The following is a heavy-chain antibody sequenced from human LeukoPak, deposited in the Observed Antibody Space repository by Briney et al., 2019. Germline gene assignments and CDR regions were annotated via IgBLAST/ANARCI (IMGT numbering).Heavy chain of an antibody. J-gene: IGHJ6*03. Sequence: SETLSLTCTVSGGSISSYYWSWIRQPPGKGLEWIGYIYYSGSTNYNPSLKSRVTISVDTSKNQFSLKLSSVTAADTAVYYCASIRSGYSSSWYRGVYYYYMDVWGKGTTVTISS. V-gene: IGHV4-59*12. CDR2: IYYSGST. D-gene: IGHD6-13*01. CDR3: ASIRSGYSSSWYRGVYYYYMDV. CDR1: GGSISSYY.